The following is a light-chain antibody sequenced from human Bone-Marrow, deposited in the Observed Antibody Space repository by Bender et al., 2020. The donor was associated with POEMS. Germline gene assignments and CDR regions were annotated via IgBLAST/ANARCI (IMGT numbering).Light chain of an antibody. J-gene: IGLJ1*01. CDR1: SSDVGGYNY. V-gene: IGLV2-14*03. Sequence: QSALTQPRSVSESPGQSVTITCTGTSSDVGGYNYVSWYQQYPGKAPKLMIYDVSNRPSGVSNRFSGSKSGNTASLTISGLQAEDEADYYCSSYTSSSTQVFGTGTKVTVL. CDR3: SSYTSSSTQV. CDR2: DVS.